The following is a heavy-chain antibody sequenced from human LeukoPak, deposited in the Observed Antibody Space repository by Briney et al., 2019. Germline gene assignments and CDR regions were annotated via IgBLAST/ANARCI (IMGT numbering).Heavy chain of an antibody. CDR3: AKDRYCSSTSCYSFDY. J-gene: IGHJ4*02. V-gene: IGHV3-30*18. CDR1: GFTFSTYG. Sequence: GGSLRLSCAASGFTFSTYGMHWVRQAPGRGLEWVAAISYDVSKKYYADSVKGRFTISRDNSKNTLYLQMNSLRAEDTAVYYCAKDRYCSSTSCYSFDYWGQGTLVTVSS. CDR2: ISYDVSKK. D-gene: IGHD2-2*01.